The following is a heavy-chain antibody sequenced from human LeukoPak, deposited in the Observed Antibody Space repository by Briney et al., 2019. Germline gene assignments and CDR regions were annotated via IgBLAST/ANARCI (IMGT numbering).Heavy chain of an antibody. J-gene: IGHJ4*02. CDR2: INHSGST. CDR3: ARVSGYSYGYLKHNPDY. D-gene: IGHD5-18*01. CDR1: GGSFSGYY. Sequence: SETLSLTCAVYGGSFSGYYWSWIRQPPGKGLEWIGEINHSGSTNYNPSLKSRVTISVDTSKNQFSLKLSSVTAADTAVYYCARVSGYSYGYLKHNPDYWGQGTLVTVSS. V-gene: IGHV4-34*01.